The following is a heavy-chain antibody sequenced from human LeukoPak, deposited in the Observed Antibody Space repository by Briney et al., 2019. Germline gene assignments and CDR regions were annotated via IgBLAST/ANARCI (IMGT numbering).Heavy chain of an antibody. J-gene: IGHJ6*02. D-gene: IGHD6-19*01. CDR1: GGSISSSSYY. CDR3: AREVANIAVAGTYYYYGMDV. CDR2: IYYSGST. V-gene: IGHV4-61*01. Sequence: SETLSLTCTVSGGSISSSSYYWGWIRQPPGKGLEWIGYIYYSGSTNYNPSLKSRVTISVDTSKNQFSLKLSSVTAADTAVYYCAREVANIAVAGTYYYYGMDVWGQGTTVTVSS.